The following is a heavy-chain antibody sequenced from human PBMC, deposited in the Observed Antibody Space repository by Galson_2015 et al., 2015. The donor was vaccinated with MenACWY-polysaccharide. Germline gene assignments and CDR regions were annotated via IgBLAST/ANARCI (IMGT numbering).Heavy chain of an antibody. CDR3: ARWRRPCWEFGPMCGLDV. D-gene: IGHD3-10*01. Sequence: SLRLSCAASGFTFNSYDMYWVRQAPGKGLEWVAVISSYGGDKYYVDSVKGRFTVSRDISKNTMYLQMDSLRADDTAVYYCARWRRPCWEFGPMCGLDVWGQGTTVTVSS. CDR1: GFTFNSYD. CDR2: ISSYGGDK. V-gene: IGHV3-30-3*01. J-gene: IGHJ6*02.